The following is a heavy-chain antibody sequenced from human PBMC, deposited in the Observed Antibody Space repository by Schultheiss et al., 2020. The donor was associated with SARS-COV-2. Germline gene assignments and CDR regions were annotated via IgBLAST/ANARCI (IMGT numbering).Heavy chain of an antibody. CDR2: ISAYNGNT. Sequence: ASVKVSCKASGYTFTSYGISWVRQAPGQGLEWMGWISAYNGNTNYAQKFQGRVTITRDTSASTAYMELSSLRSEDTAVYYCARWDYGSGSYRQNWGQGTLVTVSS. CDR3: ARWDYGSGSYRQN. CDR1: GYTFTSYG. J-gene: IGHJ4*02. D-gene: IGHD3-10*01. V-gene: IGHV1-18*01.